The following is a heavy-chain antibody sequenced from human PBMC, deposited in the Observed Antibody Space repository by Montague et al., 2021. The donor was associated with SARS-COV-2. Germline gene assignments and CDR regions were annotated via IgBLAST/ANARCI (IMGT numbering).Heavy chain of an antibody. CDR2: ISYDGSNK. J-gene: IGHJ6*02. CDR3: ARGIMEYYDFWSGYYPGYYYYYGMDV. V-gene: IGHV3-30*04. CDR1: GFTFSSYA. D-gene: IGHD3-3*01. Sequence: SLRLSCAASGFTFSSYAMHWVRRAPGKGLEWVAVISYDGSNKYYADSVKGRFTISRDNSKNTLYLQMNSLRAEDTAVYYCARGIMEYYDFWSGYYPGYYYYYGMDVWGQGTTVTVSS.